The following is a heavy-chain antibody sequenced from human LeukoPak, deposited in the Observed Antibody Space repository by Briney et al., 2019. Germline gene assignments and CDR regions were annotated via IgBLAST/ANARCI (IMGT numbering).Heavy chain of an antibody. Sequence: PSETLSLTCTVSGGSISSGDYYWSWIRQPPGKGLEWIGYIYYSGSTYYNPSLKSRVTISVDTSKNQFSLKLSSVTAADTAVYYCARVPRARWGYYYYYMDVWGKGTTVTVSS. D-gene: IGHD3-16*01. CDR1: GGSISSGDYY. CDR2: IYYSGST. V-gene: IGHV4-30-4*08. J-gene: IGHJ6*03. CDR3: ARVPRARWGYYYYYMDV.